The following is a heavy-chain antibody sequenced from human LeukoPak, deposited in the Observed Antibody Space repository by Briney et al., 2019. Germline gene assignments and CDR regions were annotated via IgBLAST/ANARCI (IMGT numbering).Heavy chain of an antibody. CDR1: GYSISNSYY. CDR3: ARLLVPGWFDP. CDR2: IYYSGST. Sequence: SETLSLTCTVSGYSISNSYYWVWIRQPPGKGLEWIGTIYYSGSTFYSPSLKSRITISVDTSKNQFSLKLSSVTAADTAVYYCARLLVPGWFDPWGQGTLVTVSS. D-gene: IGHD2-2*01. J-gene: IGHJ5*02. V-gene: IGHV4-39*01.